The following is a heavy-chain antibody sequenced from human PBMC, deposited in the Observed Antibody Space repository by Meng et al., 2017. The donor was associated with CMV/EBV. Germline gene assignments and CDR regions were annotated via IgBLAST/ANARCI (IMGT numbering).Heavy chain of an antibody. CDR3: ARGGYRYCSGGSCYGMVDV. CDR1: GGTFSSYA. Sequence: SVKVSCKASGGTFSSYAISRVRQAPGQGLEWMGGIIPIFGTANYAQKFQGRVTITTDESTSTAYMELSSLRSEDTAVYYCARGGYRYCSGGSCYGMVDVWGQGTTVTVSS. V-gene: IGHV1-69*05. CDR2: IIPIFGTA. D-gene: IGHD2-15*01. J-gene: IGHJ6*02.